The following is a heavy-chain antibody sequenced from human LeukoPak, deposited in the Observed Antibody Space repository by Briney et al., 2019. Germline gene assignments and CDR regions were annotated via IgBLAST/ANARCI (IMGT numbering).Heavy chain of an antibody. V-gene: IGHV4-61*02. D-gene: IGHD1-26*01. CDR2: IYTSGST. J-gene: IGHJ5*02. Sequence: PSETLSLTCTVSGGSISSGSYYWNWIRQPAGKGLEWIGRIYTSGSTNYNPSLKSRVTISVDTSKNQFSLKLSSVTAADTAVYYCAIETRKGANNWFDPWGQGTLVTVSS. CDR3: AIETRKGANNWFDP. CDR1: GGSISSGSYY.